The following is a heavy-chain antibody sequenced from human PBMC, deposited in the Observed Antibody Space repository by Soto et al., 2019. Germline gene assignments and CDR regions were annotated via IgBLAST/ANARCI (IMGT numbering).Heavy chain of an antibody. J-gene: IGHJ6*02. CDR2: TYYRSKWYN. D-gene: IGHD3-3*01. CDR3: ARVPVTIFGVVLRAYYYYGMDV. CDR1: GDSVSSNSAA. V-gene: IGHV6-1*01. Sequence: PSQTLSLTCAISGDSVSSNSAAWNWIRQSPSRGLEWLGRTYYRSKWYNDYAVSVKSRITINPDTSKNQFSLQLNSVTPEDTAVYYCARVPVTIFGVVLRAYYYYGMDVWGQGTTVTVS.